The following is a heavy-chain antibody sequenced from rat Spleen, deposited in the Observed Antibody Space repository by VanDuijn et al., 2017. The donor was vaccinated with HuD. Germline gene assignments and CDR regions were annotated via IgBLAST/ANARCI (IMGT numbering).Heavy chain of an antibody. CDR3: TRDWDY. V-gene: IGHV5-20*01. CDR2: ISSGGGGT. J-gene: IGHJ2*01. CDR1: GFTFSDYN. Sequence: EVQLVESGGGLVQPGRSLKLSCAASGFTFSDYNMAWVRQAPKKGLEWVATISSGGGGTYYSDSVKGRFTISRDNAKSTLYLQMDSLRSEDTATYYCTRDWDYWGQGVMVTVSS.